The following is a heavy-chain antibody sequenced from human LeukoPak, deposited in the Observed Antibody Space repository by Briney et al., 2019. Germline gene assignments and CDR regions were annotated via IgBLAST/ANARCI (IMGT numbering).Heavy chain of an antibody. V-gene: IGHV3-23*01. J-gene: IGHJ6*02. CDR1: GFIFSSYS. D-gene: IGHD6-13*01. Sequence: GGSLRLSCAASGFIFSSYSMSWVRQAPGKGLEWVSVITGSGGNTYYADSVKGRSTISKDNSKNTVYLQMSSLRVDDTAVYYCAKAASSSWPSYYYGMDVWGQGTTVTVSS. CDR3: AKAASSSWPSYYYGMDV. CDR2: ITGSGGNT.